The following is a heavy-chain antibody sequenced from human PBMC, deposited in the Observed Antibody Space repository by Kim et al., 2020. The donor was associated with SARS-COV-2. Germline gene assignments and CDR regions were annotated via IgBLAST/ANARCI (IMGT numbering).Heavy chain of an antibody. CDR3: ARGTPAIFGVVISRGYFDL. V-gene: IGHV4-59*09. Sequence: SRGTISVDTSKNQFSLKLSSVTAADTAVYYCARGTPAIFGVVISRGYFDLWGRGTLVTVSS. D-gene: IGHD3-3*01. J-gene: IGHJ2*01.